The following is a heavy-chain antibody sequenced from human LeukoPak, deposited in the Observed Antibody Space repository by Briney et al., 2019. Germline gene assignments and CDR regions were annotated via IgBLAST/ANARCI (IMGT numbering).Heavy chain of an antibody. J-gene: IGHJ4*02. Sequence: GGSLRLSCAASGFTFSSFALSWVRQAPGKGLEWVSSISGSGGSTSYADSVKGRFTISRDNAKNSLYLQMNSLRVEDTAFYYCAKDNRRHYTSGPNPDSLHWGQGALVTVSS. CDR1: GFTFSSFA. CDR2: ISGSGGST. V-gene: IGHV3-23*01. D-gene: IGHD6-19*01. CDR3: AKDNRRHYTSGPNPDSLH.